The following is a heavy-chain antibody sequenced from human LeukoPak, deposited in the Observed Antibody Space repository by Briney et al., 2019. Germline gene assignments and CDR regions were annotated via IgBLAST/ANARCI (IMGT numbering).Heavy chain of an antibody. CDR1: GYTFTNYY. J-gene: IGHJ5*02. Sequence: ASVNVSCKASGYTFTNYYVHWVRQAPGQGLEGRGVINPSGGSTNYAQSFEGRVTMTRDTSTSTVYMELSSLRSEDTAVYYCARDSTVTTFRGCVDPWGQGTLVTVSS. CDR3: ARDSTVTTFRGCVDP. CDR2: INPSGGST. V-gene: IGHV1-46*01. D-gene: IGHD4-17*01.